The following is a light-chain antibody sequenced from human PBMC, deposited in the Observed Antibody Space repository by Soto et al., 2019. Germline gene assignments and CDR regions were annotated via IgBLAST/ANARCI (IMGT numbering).Light chain of an antibody. J-gene: IGKJ1*01. CDR1: QSVSSDY. CDR2: GAS. Sequence: EFVLTQTPDTRSLSPGERATLSCRASQSVSSDYLAWYQQKPGQAPRLLIYGASSRATGIPDRFSGSGSGTDFTLTVSRLEPGDFAVYYCQQYGSSPWTFGQGTKVEIK. V-gene: IGKV3-20*01. CDR3: QQYGSSPWT.